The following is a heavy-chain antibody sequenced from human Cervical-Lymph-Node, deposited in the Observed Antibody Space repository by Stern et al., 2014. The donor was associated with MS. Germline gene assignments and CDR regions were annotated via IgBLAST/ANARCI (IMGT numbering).Heavy chain of an antibody. J-gene: IGHJ4*02. V-gene: IGHV3-72*01. D-gene: IGHD1-7*01. CDR3: VRRNYVALDH. CDR2: RRSKANSYTT. CDR1: GLTFSDQY. Sequence: EVQLVESGGGLVQPGGSLRLSCAVSGLTFSDQYMDWVRQAPGKGLEWVCRRRSKANSYTTEYAASVKGRFTISRDESENSFNLQMNSLQTDDTAVYYCVRRNYVALDHWGQGTLVTVSS.